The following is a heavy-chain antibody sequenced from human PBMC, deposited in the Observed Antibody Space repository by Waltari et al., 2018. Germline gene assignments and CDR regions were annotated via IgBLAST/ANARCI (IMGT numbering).Heavy chain of an antibody. CDR2: MNPNSGNT. V-gene: IGHV1-8*02. J-gene: IGHJ4*02. Sequence: QVQLVQSGAEVKKPGSSVKVSCKASGGTFSSYAINWVRQATGQGLEWMGWMNPNSGNTGYAQKFQGRVTMTRNTSISTAYMELSSLRSEDTAVYYCARGRITIFGVGLYWGQGTLVTVSS. D-gene: IGHD3-3*01. CDR1: GGTFSSYA. CDR3: ARGRITIFGVGLY.